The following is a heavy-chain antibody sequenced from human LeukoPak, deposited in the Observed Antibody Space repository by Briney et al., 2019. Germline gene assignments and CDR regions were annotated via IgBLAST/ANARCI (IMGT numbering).Heavy chain of an antibody. V-gene: IGHV5-51*01. D-gene: IGHD3-10*01. CDR3: ARHLFGSGSYYYYYMDV. J-gene: IGHJ6*03. CDR1: GYSFTSYW. Sequence: GESLKISCKGSGYSFTSYWIGWVRQMPGKGLEWMGIIYPGDSDTRYSPSFQGQVTIPADKSISTAYLQWSSLKASDTAMYYCARHLFGSGSYYYYYMDVWGKGTTVTVSS. CDR2: IYPGDSDT.